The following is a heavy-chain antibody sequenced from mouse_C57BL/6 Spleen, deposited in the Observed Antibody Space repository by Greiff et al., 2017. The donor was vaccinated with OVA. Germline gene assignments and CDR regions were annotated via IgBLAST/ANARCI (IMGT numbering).Heavy chain of an antibody. V-gene: IGHV5-16*01. J-gene: IGHJ1*03. Sequence: EVQLVESEGGLVQPGSSMKLSCTASGFTFSDYYMAWVRQVPEKGLEWVANINYDGSSTYYLDSLKSRFIISRDNAKNILYLQMSSLKSEDTATYYCARPNYYGSSPYWYFDVWGTGTTVTVSS. CDR1: GFTFSDYY. CDR3: ARPNYYGSSPYWYFDV. CDR2: INYDGSST. D-gene: IGHD1-1*01.